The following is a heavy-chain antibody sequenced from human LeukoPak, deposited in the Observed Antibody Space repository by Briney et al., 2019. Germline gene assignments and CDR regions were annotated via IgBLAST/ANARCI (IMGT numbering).Heavy chain of an antibody. J-gene: IGHJ4*02. CDR1: GFTSSRSS. V-gene: IGHV3-48*01. D-gene: IGHD6-19*01. CDR3: ATYDSGWYLTY. Sequence: GGSLRLSCAASGFTSSRSSMNWVRQAPGKGLEWVSFIDRDSSITYYADSVRGRFIISRDNARNSLFLQMNSLRAEDTAVYFCATYDSGWYLTYWGQGTLVTVSS. CDR2: IDRDSSIT.